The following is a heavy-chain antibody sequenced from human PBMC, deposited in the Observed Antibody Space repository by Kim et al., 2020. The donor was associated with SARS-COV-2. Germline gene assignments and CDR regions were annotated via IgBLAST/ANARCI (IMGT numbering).Heavy chain of an antibody. D-gene: IGHD1-20*01. V-gene: IGHV4-39*01. J-gene: IGHJ4*02. CDR3: ARHDFSITGTNPDY. Sequence: NPARKGRVTISEDTSKDQFSLKLSSVTAADTAVYYCARHDFSITGTNPDYWGQGTLVTVSS.